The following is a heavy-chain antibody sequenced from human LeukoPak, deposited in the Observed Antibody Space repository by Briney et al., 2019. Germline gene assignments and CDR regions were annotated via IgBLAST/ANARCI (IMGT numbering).Heavy chain of an antibody. J-gene: IGHJ6*02. V-gene: IGHV4-59*08. CDR3: ASSDILTGPSFYYYGMDV. CDR2: IYYSGST. CDR1: GGSISSYY. Sequence: PSETLSLTCTVSGGSISSYYWSWIRQPPGKGLEWIGYIYYSGSTNYNPSLKSRVTISVDTSKNQFSLKLSSVTAADTAVYYCASSDILTGPSFYYYGMDVWGQGTTVTVPS. D-gene: IGHD3-9*01.